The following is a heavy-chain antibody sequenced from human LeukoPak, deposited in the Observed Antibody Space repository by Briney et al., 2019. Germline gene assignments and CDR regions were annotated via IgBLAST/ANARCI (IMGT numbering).Heavy chain of an antibody. CDR3: ARNRDCGTTTCPFDY. CDR1: GNTFNSNS. J-gene: IGHJ4*02. V-gene: IGHV1-69*13. Sequence: TSVKVSCKASGNTFNSNSLAWVRQAPGQGLEWVGGIIPIFPTSEYAHKFRGRVTITADESTSTAYMELSSLRSDDTAVYFCARNRDCGTTTCPFDYWGQGTLVTVSS. D-gene: IGHD2-2*01. CDR2: IIPIFPTS.